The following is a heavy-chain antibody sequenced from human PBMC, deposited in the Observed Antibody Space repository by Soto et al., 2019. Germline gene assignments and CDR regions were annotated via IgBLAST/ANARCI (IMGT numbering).Heavy chain of an antibody. D-gene: IGHD3-9*01. J-gene: IGHJ5*02. V-gene: IGHV1-46*01. CDR2: IDPSDGSA. CDR1: GYTFTGYY. CDR3: GRALPRSPIFNP. Sequence: ASVKVSCKASGYTFTGYYMHWVRQAPGQGLEWMGVIDPSDGSATYAQKFQGRVSMTRDMSTSTVYMEMSRLTFEDTAVYFCGRALPRSPIFNPWGQGTQVTASS.